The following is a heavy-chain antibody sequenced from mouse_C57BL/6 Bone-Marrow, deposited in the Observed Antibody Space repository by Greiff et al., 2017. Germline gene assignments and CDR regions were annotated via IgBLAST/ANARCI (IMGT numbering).Heavy chain of an antibody. CDR1: GYSFTGYY. J-gene: IGHJ1*03. CDR3: ASGYYGSSYWYCDV. CDR2: INPSTGGT. D-gene: IGHD1-1*01. Sequence: VQLQQSGPELVKPGASVKISCKASGYSFTGYYMNWVKQSPEKSLEWIGEINPSTGGTTYNQKFKAKATLTVDKSSSTAYMQLKSLTSEDSAVXYCASGYYGSSYWYCDVWGTGTTVTVAS. V-gene: IGHV1-42*01.